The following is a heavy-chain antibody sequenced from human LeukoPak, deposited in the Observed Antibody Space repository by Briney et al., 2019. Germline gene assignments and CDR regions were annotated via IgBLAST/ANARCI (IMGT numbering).Heavy chain of an antibody. CDR3: ARERAIASRRPYCFDY. J-gene: IGHJ4*02. V-gene: IGHV3-30*02. Sequence: GGSMRLSCAASGFTFSSYSMHWVRQAPGKGLEWVAFIRYDESNKYYADSVKGRITISRDNSKNTLYLQMNSLRAEDTAVYYCARERAIASRRPYCFDYWGQGTLVTVSS. D-gene: IGHD6-6*01. CDR1: GFTFSSYS. CDR2: IRYDESNK.